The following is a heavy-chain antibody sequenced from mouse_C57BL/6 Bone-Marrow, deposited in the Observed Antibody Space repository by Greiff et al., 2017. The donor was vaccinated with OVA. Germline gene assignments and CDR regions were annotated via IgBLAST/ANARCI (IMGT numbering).Heavy chain of an antibody. Sequence: EADGIDFSRYWMSWVRRAPGKGLEWIGEINPDSSTINYAPSLKDKFIISRDNAKNTLYLQMSKVRSEDTALYYCASYDYDGHWYFDVWGTGTTVTVSS. D-gene: IGHD2-4*01. V-gene: IGHV4-1*01. CDR1: GIDFSRYW. CDR3: ASYDYDGHWYFDV. J-gene: IGHJ1*03. CDR2: INPDSSTI.